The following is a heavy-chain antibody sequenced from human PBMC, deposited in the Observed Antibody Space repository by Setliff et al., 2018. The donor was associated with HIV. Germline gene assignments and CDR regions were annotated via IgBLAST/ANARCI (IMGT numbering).Heavy chain of an antibody. D-gene: IGHD3-22*01. V-gene: IGHV3-23*01. J-gene: IGHJ4*02. CDR1: GFTFSNYA. Sequence: PWGSLRLSCAASGFTFSNYAMSWVRQAPGEGLEWVSAILSTGERTFYADSVKGRFTISRDNSKNTVYLQMNSLRAEDAAEYYCAKELAASGLGYFDSWGRGILVTVSS. CDR2: ILSTGERT. CDR3: AKELAASGLGYFDS.